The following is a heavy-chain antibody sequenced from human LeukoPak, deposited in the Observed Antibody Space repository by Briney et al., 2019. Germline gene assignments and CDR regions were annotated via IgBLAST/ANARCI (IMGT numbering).Heavy chain of an antibody. CDR3: ARPPLRYFDWLIDY. CDR2: INEDGSEQ. J-gene: IGHJ4*02. V-gene: IGHV3-7*01. D-gene: IGHD3-9*01. CDR1: GFTFSDAW. Sequence: GGSLRLSCAASGFTFSDAWMSWVRQAPGKGLEWVANINEDGSEQYYVDSVKGRFTISRDNAKNSLYLQMSSLRAEDTAVYYCARPPLRYFDWLIDYWGQGTLVTVS.